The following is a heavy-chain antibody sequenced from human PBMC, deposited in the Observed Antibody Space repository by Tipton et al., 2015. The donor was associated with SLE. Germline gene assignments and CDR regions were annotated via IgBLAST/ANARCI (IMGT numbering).Heavy chain of an antibody. V-gene: IGHV3-21*03. J-gene: IGHJ4*02. CDR2: ISSSSSYI. D-gene: IGHD6-13*01. CDR1: GFTFDDYA. Sequence: SLRLSCAASGFTFDDYAMHWVRQAPGKGLEWVSSISSSSSYIYYADSVKGRFTISRDNAKNSLYLQMNSLRAEDTAVYYCAREGGSSWLDYWGQGTLVTVSS. CDR3: AREGGSSWLDY.